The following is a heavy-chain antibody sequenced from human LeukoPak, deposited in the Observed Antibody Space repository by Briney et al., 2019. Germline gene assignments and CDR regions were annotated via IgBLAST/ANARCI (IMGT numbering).Heavy chain of an antibody. V-gene: IGHV3-15*01. CDR1: GFSFRENY. CDR2: IKSKTDGGTT. J-gene: IGHJ5*02. Sequence: GGSLRLSCGPSGFSFRENYMNWVRQAPGKGLEWVGRIKSKTDGGTTDYAAPVKGRFTISRDDSKNTLYLQMNSLKTEDTAVYYCTTDRVLLWFGELLYWFDPWGQGTLVTVSS. CDR3: TTDRVLLWFGELLYWFDP. D-gene: IGHD3-10*01.